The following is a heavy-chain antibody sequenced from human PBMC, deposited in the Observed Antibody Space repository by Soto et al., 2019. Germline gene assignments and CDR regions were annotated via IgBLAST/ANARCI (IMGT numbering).Heavy chain of an antibody. CDR1: GGTFSSYT. CDR2: IIPILGIA. Sequence: ASVKVSCKASGGTFSSYTISWVRQAPGQGLEWMGRIIPILGIANYAQKFQGRVTITADKSTSTAYMELSSLRSEDTAVYYCARNLRFLEWLPTGDYYMDVWGKGTTVTVSS. V-gene: IGHV1-69*02. D-gene: IGHD3-3*01. J-gene: IGHJ6*03. CDR3: ARNLRFLEWLPTGDYYMDV.